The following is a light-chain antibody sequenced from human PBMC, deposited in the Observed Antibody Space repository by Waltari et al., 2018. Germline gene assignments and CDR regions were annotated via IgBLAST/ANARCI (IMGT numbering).Light chain of an antibody. CDR1: SSDVASYDH. Sequence: QSALTQSASVSGSPGQSITLSCTGTSSDVASYDHVSWYQQHPDKAPKLMIYDVSRRPSGVSTRFFGSKSGNTASLTISGLQAEDEADYYCSSYTSSNTYVFGSGTKVTVL. J-gene: IGLJ1*01. V-gene: IGLV2-14*03. CDR2: DVS. CDR3: SSYTSSNTYV.